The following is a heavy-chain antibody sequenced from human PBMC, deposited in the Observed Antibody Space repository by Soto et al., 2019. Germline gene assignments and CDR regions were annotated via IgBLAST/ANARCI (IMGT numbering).Heavy chain of an antibody. D-gene: IGHD5-18*01. J-gene: IGHJ4*02. CDR2: IRDSASTI. V-gene: IGHV3-11*01. Sequence: QVQLVESGGGLVKPGGSLRLSCSASGFTFNDYYMSWIRQAPGKGLEWVSYIRDSASTIYADSVKGRFTISRDNAKNSMFLKMNSLTAEDPAVYCCARVGYAYGEFDYWGQGTLVTVSS. CDR3: ARVGYAYGEFDY. CDR1: GFTFNDYY.